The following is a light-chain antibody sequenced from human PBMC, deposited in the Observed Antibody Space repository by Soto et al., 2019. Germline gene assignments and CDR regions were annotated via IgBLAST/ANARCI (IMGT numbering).Light chain of an antibody. CDR3: QTWGTDTRV. CDR2: LNSDGSH. Sequence: QSVLTQSPSASASLGASVKLTCTLSSGYSSSAIAWHQQQPQKGPRYLMKLNSDGSHNRGDGIPDRSSGSSSGAERYLTISSLHSDDEADYYCQTWGTDTRVFGGGTKLTVL. V-gene: IGLV4-69*01. CDR1: SGYSSSA. J-gene: IGLJ2*01.